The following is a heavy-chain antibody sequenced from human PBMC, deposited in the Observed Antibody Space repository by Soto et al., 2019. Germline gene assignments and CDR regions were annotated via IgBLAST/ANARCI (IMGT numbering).Heavy chain of an antibody. J-gene: IGHJ4*02. Sequence: VQLVESGGGLVKPGGSLRLSCAASGFTFSRFTMNWVRQAPGKGLEWVSSITSSSRYIYYADAVKGRFTISRDNAKDSLFLQMDSLRAEDTAVYFCAREGEGTETGHFDFWGQGTLVTVSS. V-gene: IGHV3-21*06. D-gene: IGHD3-16*01. CDR3: AREGEGTETGHFDF. CDR1: GFTFSRFT. CDR2: ITSSSRYI.